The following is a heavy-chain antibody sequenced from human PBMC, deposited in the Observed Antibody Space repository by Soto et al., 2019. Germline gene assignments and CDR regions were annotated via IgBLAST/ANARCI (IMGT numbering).Heavy chain of an antibody. CDR1: GYTFTSYD. CDR3: ARVYYYDSSGYIGGGDY. J-gene: IGHJ4*02. CDR2: MNPNSGNT. Sequence: QVQLVQSGAEVKKPGASVKVSCKASGYTFTSYDINWVRQATGQGLEWMGWMNPNSGNTGYAQKFQGRVTMTRNTSISTAYMELSSLRSEDTAVYYCARVYYYDSSGYIGGGDYWGQGTLVTVSS. V-gene: IGHV1-8*01. D-gene: IGHD3-22*01.